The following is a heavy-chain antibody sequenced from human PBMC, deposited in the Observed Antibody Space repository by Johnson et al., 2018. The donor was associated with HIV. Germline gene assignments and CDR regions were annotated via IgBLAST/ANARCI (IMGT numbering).Heavy chain of an antibody. D-gene: IGHD3-10*01. CDR1: GFTVSSNY. J-gene: IGHJ3*02. CDR2: IWYDGSNK. V-gene: IGHV3-33*08. CDR3: ARHRAAVLWFREGDTFDI. Sequence: QMQLVESGGGLVQPGGSLRLSCAASGFTVSSNYMSWVRQAPGKGLEWVAVIWYDGSNKNYTESVKGRFSISRDNSKNTLYLQMNSLRAEDTAVYYCARHRAAVLWFREGDTFDIWGQGTMVTVSS.